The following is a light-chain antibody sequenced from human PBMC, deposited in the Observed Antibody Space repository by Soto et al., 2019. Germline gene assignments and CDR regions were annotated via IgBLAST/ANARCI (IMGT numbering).Light chain of an antibody. CDR1: QSLLHSNGYNY. CDR3: MQGLQTPYT. Sequence: DIVMTQSPLSLPVTPGEPASIFCRSSQSLLHSNGYNYLDWYLQKPGQSPQLLIYLGSNRASGVPDRFSGSGSGTDFTLKISRVEAEDFGLYYCMQGLQTPYTFGQGTKLEIK. CDR2: LGS. J-gene: IGKJ2*01. V-gene: IGKV2-28*01.